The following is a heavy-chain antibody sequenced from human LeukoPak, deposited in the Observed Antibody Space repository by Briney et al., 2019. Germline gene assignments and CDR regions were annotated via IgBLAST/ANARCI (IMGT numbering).Heavy chain of an antibody. J-gene: IGHJ5*02. CDR1: GGSISSYY. Sequence: SETLSLTCTVSGGSISSYYWSWIRQPPGKGLEWIGYIYYSGSTNYNPSLKSRVTISVDTSKNQFSLKLSSVTAADTAMYYCAREANTATAIVWFDPWGQGTLVTVSS. D-gene: IGHD5-18*01. V-gene: IGHV4-59*12. CDR3: AREANTATAIVWFDP. CDR2: IYYSGST.